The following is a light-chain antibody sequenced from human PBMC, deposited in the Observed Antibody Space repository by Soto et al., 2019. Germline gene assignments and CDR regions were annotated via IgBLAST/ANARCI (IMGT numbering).Light chain of an antibody. CDR2: GAS. Sequence: DIQMTQSPLTLYASVGDRVTITCRASQSINNWLAWYQQKPGKAPKLLLYGASSRDSGVPPRFSGSGYGTEFTLSISSLQPDDFATYYCQQYNRYSGMFGQGTKVEV. V-gene: IGKV1-5*01. CDR3: QQYNRYSGM. J-gene: IGKJ1*01. CDR1: QSINNW.